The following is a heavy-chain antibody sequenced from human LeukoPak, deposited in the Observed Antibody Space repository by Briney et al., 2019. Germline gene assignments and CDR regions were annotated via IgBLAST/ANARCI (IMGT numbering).Heavy chain of an antibody. CDR1: GFTFRSYA. CDR2: ISYDGGNK. CDR3: AKVFEVRGARRPKDY. Sequence: PGGSLRLSCAASGFTFRSYAMRWVRQAPGKGLEWVALISYDGGNKFYADSVRDRFTISRDNSKNTLFLQMNSLRIEDTAVYYCAKVFEVRGARRPKDYWGQGTLVIVSS. V-gene: IGHV3-30*04. J-gene: IGHJ4*02. D-gene: IGHD3-10*01.